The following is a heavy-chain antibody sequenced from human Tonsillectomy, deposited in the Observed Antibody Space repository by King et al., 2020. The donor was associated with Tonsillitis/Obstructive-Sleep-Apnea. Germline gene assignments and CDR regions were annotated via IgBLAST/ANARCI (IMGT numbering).Heavy chain of an antibody. CDR1: GASFSVYH. Sequence: VQLQQWGAGLWKPSETLSLNCSIYGASFSVYHWSWIRQPPGKGLEWIGEINHSGSTNYNPSLKSRVTISLDTSKNQFSLKLSSVTAADTAVYYCARGSGDYVIDYYYMDVWGKGTTVTVSS. CDR3: ARGSGDYVIDYYYMDV. V-gene: IGHV4-34*01. J-gene: IGHJ6*03. CDR2: INHSGST. D-gene: IGHD4-17*01.